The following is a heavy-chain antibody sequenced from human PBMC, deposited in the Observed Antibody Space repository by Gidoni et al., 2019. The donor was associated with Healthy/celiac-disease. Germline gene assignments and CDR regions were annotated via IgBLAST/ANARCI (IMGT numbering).Heavy chain of an antibody. D-gene: IGHD3-10*01. CDR2: ISGSGGST. V-gene: IGHV3-23*01. CDR1: GFTFSSYA. J-gene: IGHJ4*02. CDR3: AKTGENYYGSGSFDY. Sequence: EVQLLESGGGLVQPGGSLRLSCAASGFTFSSYALSWVRQAPGKGLEWGSAISGSGGSTYYADSVKGRFTISRDNSKNTLYLQMNSLRAEDTAVYYCAKTGENYYGSGSFDYWGQGTLVTVSS.